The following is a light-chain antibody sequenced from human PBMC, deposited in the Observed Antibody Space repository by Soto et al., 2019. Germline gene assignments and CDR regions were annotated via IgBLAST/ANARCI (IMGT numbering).Light chain of an antibody. CDR2: GAS. CDR3: QQYNNWPPLT. J-gene: IGKJ4*01. CDR1: QSVSSD. Sequence: DMVVTQSPATLSVSPGERATLSCRASQSVSSDLAWYQQKPGQAPRLLIYGASTRATGIPARFSGSGSGTEFTLTISSLQSEDFAVYYCQQYNNWPPLTFGGGTKVDI. V-gene: IGKV3-15*01.